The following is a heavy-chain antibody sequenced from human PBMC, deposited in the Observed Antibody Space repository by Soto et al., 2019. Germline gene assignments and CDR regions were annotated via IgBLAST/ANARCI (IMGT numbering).Heavy chain of an antibody. CDR1: GGSIISGGYY. D-gene: IGHD4-17*01. CDR3: ATRTAYGDLDY. V-gene: IGHV4-31*03. J-gene: IGHJ4*02. CDR2: IYYSGST. Sequence: QVQLQESGPGLVKPSQTLSLTCTVSGGSIISGGYYWSWIRQHPGKGLEWIGYIYYSGSTYYSPSLKSRVNISVDKSKNQFSLKLASVTAADTAVYYCATRTAYGDLDYWGQGTLVTVSS.